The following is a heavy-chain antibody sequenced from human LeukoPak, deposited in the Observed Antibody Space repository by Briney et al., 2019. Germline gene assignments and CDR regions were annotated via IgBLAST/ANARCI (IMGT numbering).Heavy chain of an antibody. D-gene: IGHD3-9*01. Sequence: GGSLRLSCAASGFTFSNYWMSWVRQAPGKGLEWVAKIKQDGREKNYVDSVKGRFTIARTNTTNSVYLQMNSLRAEDTAVYYCAKGDDILTGYLSYFDYWGQGTLVTVSS. CDR2: IKQDGREK. CDR1: GFTFSNYW. J-gene: IGHJ4*02. V-gene: IGHV3-7*01. CDR3: AKGDDILTGYLSYFDY.